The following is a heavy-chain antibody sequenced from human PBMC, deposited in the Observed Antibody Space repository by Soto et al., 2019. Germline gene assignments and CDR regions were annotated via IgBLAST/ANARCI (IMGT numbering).Heavy chain of an antibody. Sequence: ASVKVSCKASGYTFSNYGITWVRQAPGQGLEWMGWIIPHNGDTNYAQRLQGRVTMTADTSTSTAYMELRSLSSDDTAVFYCARDLVGATFGRYGLDVWGQGTTVTVSS. J-gene: IGHJ6*02. CDR2: IIPHNGDT. CDR3: ARDLVGATFGRYGLDV. V-gene: IGHV1-18*04. CDR1: GYTFSNYG. D-gene: IGHD1-26*01.